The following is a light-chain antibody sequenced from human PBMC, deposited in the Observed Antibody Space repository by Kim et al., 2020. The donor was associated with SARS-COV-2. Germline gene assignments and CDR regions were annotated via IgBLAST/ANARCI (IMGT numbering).Light chain of an antibody. CDR3: ATWDSSLSTVV. CDR1: SSNIGNNY. CDR2: DNT. J-gene: IGLJ2*01. V-gene: IGLV1-51*01. Sequence: QKVAISCSGSSSNIGNNYVSWYQQLPGTAPRLFIYDNTERPSGIPDRFSGSKSGTSATLGITGLHTGDEADYYCATWDSSLSTVVFGGGTKVTVL.